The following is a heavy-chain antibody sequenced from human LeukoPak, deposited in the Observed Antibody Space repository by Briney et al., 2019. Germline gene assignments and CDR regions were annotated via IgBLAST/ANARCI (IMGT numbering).Heavy chain of an antibody. J-gene: IGHJ3*02. CDR2: IYYSGST. V-gene: IGHV4-31*01. Sequence: PSQTLSLTCTVSGGSISSGGYYWSWIRQHPGQGLEWIGYIYYSGSTYYTPSLKSPVTISVDTSKNQFSLKLSSVTAADTAVYYCARGSVRLGSSPGAIDAFDIWGQGTMVTVSS. CDR1: GGSISSGGYY. D-gene: IGHD3-10*02. CDR3: ARGSVRLGSSPGAIDAFDI.